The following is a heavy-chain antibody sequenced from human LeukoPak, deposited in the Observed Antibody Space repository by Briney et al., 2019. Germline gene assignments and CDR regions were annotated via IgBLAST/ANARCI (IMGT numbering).Heavy chain of an antibody. D-gene: IGHD3-22*01. J-gene: IGHJ4*02. CDR3: STYRWQYDCCGYDY. CDR2: IKSNADGGTT. Sequence: GGSLRLSCAASGLTFSKAWMSWVRQTTGKGLEWLGRIKSNADGGTTDYAAPVQGRITISRDDSQNTLYLQLDSLKAEDTAVYYCSTYRWQYDCCGYDYWGQGTLVAVSS. V-gene: IGHV3-15*01. CDR1: GLTFSKAW.